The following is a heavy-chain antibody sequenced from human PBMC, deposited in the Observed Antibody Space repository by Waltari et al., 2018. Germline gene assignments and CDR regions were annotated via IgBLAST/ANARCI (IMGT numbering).Heavy chain of an antibody. J-gene: IGHJ5*02. CDR2: INHSGST. CDR3: AAGYCSSTSCYKQGWSDP. Sequence: QVQLQQWGAGLLTPSETLSLTCAVYGGSFSGYYWRWIRQPPGKGLEWIGEINHSGSTNYNPAPKIRVPISVDTSKIQFALKLSSVAAADTAMYYCAAGYCSSTSCYKQGWSDPWGQRTLVTVSS. V-gene: IGHV4-34*01. CDR1: GGSFSGYY. D-gene: IGHD2-2*02.